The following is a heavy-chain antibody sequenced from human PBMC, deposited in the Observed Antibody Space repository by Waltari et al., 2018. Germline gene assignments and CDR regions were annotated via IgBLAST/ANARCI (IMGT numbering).Heavy chain of an antibody. J-gene: IGHJ4*02. V-gene: IGHV3-53*01. CDR3: ARGNTASLDY. D-gene: IGHD2-21*02. CDR2: IYSAVNT. Sequence: HLVESGGGLIQPGGSLRLSCAASGFTVTNYYMSWVRQAPGRGLECVSVIYSAVNTYYADSVKGRFTISRDTFRNTLYLQMDNLRPDDTAVYYCARGNTASLDYWGQGTLVTVSS. CDR1: GFTVTNYY.